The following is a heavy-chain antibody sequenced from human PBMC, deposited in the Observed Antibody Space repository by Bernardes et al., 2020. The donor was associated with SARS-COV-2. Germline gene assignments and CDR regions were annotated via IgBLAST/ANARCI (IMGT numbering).Heavy chain of an antibody. Sequence: GGSLRLSCAASGFTFSSYWMHWVRQIPGRGLVWLSRISTDGRTTNYADSVEGRFTISRDNPKNTLWLQMNSLGADDTAVYYCARGASSGYRIDYWGPGTLVTVSS. CDR3: ARGASSGYRIDY. CDR1: GFTFSSYW. V-gene: IGHV3-74*01. CDR2: ISTDGRTT. D-gene: IGHD3-22*01. J-gene: IGHJ4*02.